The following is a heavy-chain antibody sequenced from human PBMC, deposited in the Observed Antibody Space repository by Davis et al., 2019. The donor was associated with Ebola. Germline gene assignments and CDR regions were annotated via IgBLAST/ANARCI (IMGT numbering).Heavy chain of an antibody. J-gene: IGHJ4*02. D-gene: IGHD4-23*01. CDR3: ARDRYGGNSGAGV. V-gene: IGHV3-23*01. CDR2: ISGSGGST. CDR1: GFTFSSYA. Sequence: GESLKISCAASGFTFSSYAMSWVRQAPGKGLEWISAISGSGGSTYYADSVKGRFTISRDNSKNTLYLQMNSLRAEDTAVYYCARDRYGGNSGAGVWGQGTLVTVSS.